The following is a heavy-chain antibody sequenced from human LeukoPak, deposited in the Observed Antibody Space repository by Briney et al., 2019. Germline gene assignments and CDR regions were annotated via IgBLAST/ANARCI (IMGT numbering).Heavy chain of an antibody. Sequence: PGGSLRLSCAASGFTFSCFRMLWVRHAPGEGLECVSYISSSSSTIHYAESVKGRFTISRDNAKNSLYLQMNSLRDEDTAVYYCAREMAHYFDSSGYSFWGQGTLVTVSS. CDR2: ISSSSSTI. V-gene: IGHV3-48*02. D-gene: IGHD3-22*01. CDR1: GFTFSCFR. J-gene: IGHJ4*02. CDR3: AREMAHYFDSSGYSF.